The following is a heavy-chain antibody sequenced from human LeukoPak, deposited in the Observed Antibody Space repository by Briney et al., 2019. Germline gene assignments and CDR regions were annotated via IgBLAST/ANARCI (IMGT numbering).Heavy chain of an antibody. J-gene: IGHJ4*02. Sequence: GGSLRLSCAASGFSFNSYWMSWVRQAPGKGLEWVANIKQNGGEKYYVESVKGRFTISRDNAKNSLYLQMNSLRTEDTAVYYCAREVNAYGGNSGGWGQGTLVTVSS. CDR3: AREVNAYGGNSGG. CDR2: IKQNGGEK. V-gene: IGHV3-7*01. CDR1: GFSFNSYW. D-gene: IGHD4-23*01.